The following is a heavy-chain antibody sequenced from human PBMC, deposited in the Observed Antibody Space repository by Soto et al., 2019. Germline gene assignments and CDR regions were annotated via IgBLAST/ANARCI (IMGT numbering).Heavy chain of an antibody. V-gene: IGHV4-30-2*01. J-gene: IGHJ5*02. D-gene: IGHD3-3*01. CDR1: GGSISSGGYS. Sequence: SETLSLTCAVSGGSISSGGYSWSWIRHPPGKGLEWIGYIHHSGSTYYNPSLKSRVTISVDRSKNQFSLKLSSVTAADTAVYYCAKGTITIFGVVPNWFDPWGQGTLVTVS. CDR2: IHHSGST. CDR3: AKGTITIFGVVPNWFDP.